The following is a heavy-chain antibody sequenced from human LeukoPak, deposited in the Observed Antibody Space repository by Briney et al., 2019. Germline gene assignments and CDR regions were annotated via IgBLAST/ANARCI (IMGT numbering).Heavy chain of an antibody. CDR1: GYTFTGYY. Sequence: ASVKVSCKASGYTFTGYYMHWVRQAPGQGLEWMGWINPNSGGTNYAQKFQGWVTMTRDTSISTAYMELSRLRSDDTAVYYCAREPVYFHPYYFDYWGQGTLVTVSS. V-gene: IGHV1-2*04. CDR2: INPNSGGT. J-gene: IGHJ4*02. D-gene: IGHD2/OR15-2a*01. CDR3: AREPVYFHPYYFDY.